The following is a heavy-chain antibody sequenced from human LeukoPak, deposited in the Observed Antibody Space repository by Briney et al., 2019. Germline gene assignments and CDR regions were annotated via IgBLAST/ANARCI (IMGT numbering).Heavy chain of an antibody. Sequence: SETLSLTCAVYVGSFSGYYWSWIRQPPGKGLEWIGEINHSGSTNYNSSLKSRVTISVDTSKNQFSLKLSSVTAADTAVYYCARCYGGNYYYYYYYMDVWGKGTTVTVSS. CDR3: ARCYGGNYYYYYYYMDV. CDR1: VGSFSGYY. CDR2: INHSGST. J-gene: IGHJ6*03. D-gene: IGHD4-23*01. V-gene: IGHV4-34*01.